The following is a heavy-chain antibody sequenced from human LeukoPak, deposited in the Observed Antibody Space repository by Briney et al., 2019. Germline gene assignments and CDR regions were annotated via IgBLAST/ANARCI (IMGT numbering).Heavy chain of an antibody. V-gene: IGHV4-59*08. Sequence: SETLSLTCTVSGGSISSYHWSWIRQPPGKGLEWIGYIYYSGSTNYNPSLKSRVTISVDTSKNQFSLKLSSVTAADTAVYYCARAVGGYYGSGSYLFDYWGQGTLVTVSS. J-gene: IGHJ4*02. CDR1: GGSISSYH. CDR3: ARAVGGYYGSGSYLFDY. D-gene: IGHD3-10*01. CDR2: IYYSGST.